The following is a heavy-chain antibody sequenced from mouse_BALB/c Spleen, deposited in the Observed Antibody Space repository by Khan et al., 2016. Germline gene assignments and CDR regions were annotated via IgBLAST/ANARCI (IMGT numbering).Heavy chain of an antibody. CDR3: AREDYGNYGDYFDD. CDR2: ISSGGST. J-gene: IGHJ2*01. V-gene: IGHV5-6-5*01. Sequence: EVELVESGGGLVKPGGSLKLSCAASGFTFSSYAMSWVRQTPEKRLEWVASISSGGSTYYPDSVKGRFTISRDNARNILNLQMSSLRSEDTAMYYCAREDYGNYGDYFDDWGQGTTLTVSS. CDR1: GFTFSSYA. D-gene: IGHD2-1*01.